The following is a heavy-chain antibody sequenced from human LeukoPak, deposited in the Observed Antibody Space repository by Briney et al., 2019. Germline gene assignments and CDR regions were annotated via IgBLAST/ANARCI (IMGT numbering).Heavy chain of an antibody. D-gene: IGHD3-3*01. CDR2: IRYDGSNK. CDR1: GFTFSSYG. J-gene: IGHJ4*02. V-gene: IGHV3-30*02. Sequence: PGGSLRLSCAASGFTFSSYGMHWVRQAPGKGLEWEAFIRYDGSNKYYADSVKGRFTISRDNSKNTLYLQMNSLRAEDTAVYYCAKDTQRGITIFGVVPDYWGQGTLVTVSS. CDR3: AKDTQRGITIFGVVPDY.